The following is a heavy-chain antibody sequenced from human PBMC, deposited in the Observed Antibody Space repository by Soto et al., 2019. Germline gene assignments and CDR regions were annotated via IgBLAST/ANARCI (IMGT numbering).Heavy chain of an antibody. D-gene: IGHD4-17*01. CDR2: IIPIFGTA. J-gene: IGHJ2*01. CDR1: GGTFSSYD. V-gene: IGHV1-69*12. Sequence: QVQLVQSGAEVKKPGSSVKVSCKASGGTFSSYDISWVRQAPGQGLEWMGGIIPIFGTANYTQKFQGRVTITADESTSTAYMELSSLRSEDTAVYYCARARDYGVNHWYFDLWGRGTLVTVSS. CDR3: ARARDYGVNHWYFDL.